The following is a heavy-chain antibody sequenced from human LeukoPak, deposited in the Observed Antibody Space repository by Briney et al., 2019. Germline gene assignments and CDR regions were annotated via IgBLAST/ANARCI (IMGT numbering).Heavy chain of an antibody. D-gene: IGHD3-9*01. V-gene: IGHV1-24*01. Sequence: ASVKVSCRVSGYTLTELSMHWVRQAPGKGLEWIGGFDREYGETIYAQKFQGRVTMTRDMSTSTVYMELSSLRSEDTAVYYCARGQYYDILTGYSDLDYWGQGTLVTVSS. J-gene: IGHJ4*02. CDR1: GYTLTELS. CDR2: FDREYGET. CDR3: ARGQYYDILTGYSDLDY.